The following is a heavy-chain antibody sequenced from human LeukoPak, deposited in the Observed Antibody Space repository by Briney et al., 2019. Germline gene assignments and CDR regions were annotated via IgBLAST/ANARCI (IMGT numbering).Heavy chain of an antibody. Sequence: GESLKISCKGSGYSFTSYWIGWVRQMPGKGLEWMGIIYPCDSDTRYSPSFQGQVTISADKSISTAYLQWSSLKASDTAMYYCARHEGGRYCSSTSCSSVYFQHWGQGTLVTVSS. V-gene: IGHV5-51*01. CDR2: IYPCDSDT. J-gene: IGHJ1*01. D-gene: IGHD2-2*01. CDR1: GYSFTSYW. CDR3: ARHEGGRYCSSTSCSSVYFQH.